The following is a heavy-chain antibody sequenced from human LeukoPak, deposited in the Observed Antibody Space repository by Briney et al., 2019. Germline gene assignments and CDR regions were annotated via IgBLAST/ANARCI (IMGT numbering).Heavy chain of an antibody. J-gene: IGHJ4*02. CDR1: GITLNNYG. CDR2: ISDSGGST. CDR3: AKRGVVIRVILVGFHKEAYYFES. D-gene: IGHD3/OR15-3a*01. V-gene: IGHV3-23*01. Sequence: GGSLRLSCAVSGITLNNYGMTWVRQAPGKGLEWVAGISDSGGSTKYADSVKGRFTISRDNPKNTLYRQMNSLRAEDTAVYFCAKRGVVIRVILVGFHKEAYYFESWGQGALVTVSS.